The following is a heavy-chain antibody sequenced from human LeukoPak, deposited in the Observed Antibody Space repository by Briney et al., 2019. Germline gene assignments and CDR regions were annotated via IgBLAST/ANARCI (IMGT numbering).Heavy chain of an antibody. D-gene: IGHD2-15*01. V-gene: IGHV1-8*01. Sequence: ASVKVSCKASGYTFTSYDINWVRQATGQGLEWMGWMNPNSGNTGYVQKFQGRVTMTRNTSISTAYMELSSLRSEDTAVYYCARARYCSGGSCYRRAEYFQHWGQGTLVTVSS. J-gene: IGHJ1*01. CDR3: ARARYCSGGSCYRRAEYFQH. CDR1: GYTFTSYD. CDR2: MNPNSGNT.